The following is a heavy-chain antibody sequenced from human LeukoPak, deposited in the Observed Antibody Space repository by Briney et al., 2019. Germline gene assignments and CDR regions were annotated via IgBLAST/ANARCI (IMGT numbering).Heavy chain of an antibody. CDR3: ARLIGGATFFFDF. CDR2: IYYSGIT. J-gene: IGHJ4*02. V-gene: IGHV4-39*01. CDR1: GGSISSSSYY. Sequence: SETLSLTCTVSGGSISSSSYYWGWIRQSPGKGLQWIGSIYYSGITYYNPSLKSRVTISVDTSKSQFSLKVRSVTAADTAVYYCARLIGGATFFFDFWGQGTLVTVSS. D-gene: IGHD1-26*01.